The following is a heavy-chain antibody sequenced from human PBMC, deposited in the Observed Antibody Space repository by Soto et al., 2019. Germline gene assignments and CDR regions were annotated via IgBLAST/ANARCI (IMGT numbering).Heavy chain of an antibody. J-gene: IGHJ4*02. CDR2: TKNKANSYTT. D-gene: IGHD3-16*01. CDR3: TIEGAYPGPDFDY. CDR1: GFTFSDRY. V-gene: IGHV3-72*01. Sequence: GSLILSCAASGFTFSDRYMDWVRQAPGKGLEWVGLTKNKANSYTTEYAASVKGRFTISRDYSRDSVYLQMNSLKTDDKAVYYCTIEGAYPGPDFDYWGQGTLVTVSS.